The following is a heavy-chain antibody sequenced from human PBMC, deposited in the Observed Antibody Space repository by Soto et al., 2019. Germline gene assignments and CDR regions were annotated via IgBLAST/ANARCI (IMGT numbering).Heavy chain of an antibody. J-gene: IGHJ6*02. CDR1: GFTFNKYW. CDR3: ALGRTGLNV. CDR2: IQQVGSEK. Sequence: EVQLVESGGGLVQPGGSLRLSCAASGFTFNKYWMTWVRQAPGKGLEWVANIQQVGSEKYYVDSVKGRFTISRDNADNPRDLQMTGLRAEDTAVYYCALGRTGLNVWGQGPPVPVSS. D-gene: IGHD7-27*01. V-gene: IGHV3-7*01.